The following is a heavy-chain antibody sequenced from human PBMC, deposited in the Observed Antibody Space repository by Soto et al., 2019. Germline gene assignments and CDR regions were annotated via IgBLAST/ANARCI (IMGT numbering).Heavy chain of an antibody. CDR1: GYTFTSYG. D-gene: IGHD6-13*01. CDR2: ISAYNGNT. J-gene: IGHJ4*02. Sequence: QVQLVQSGAEVKKPGASVKVSCKASGYTFTSYGISGVRQAPGQGREWMGWISAYNGNTNYAQKPQARVTMTADTSTSTAYTELRSLRSDDTAVYYCAREWAAAGPFDYWGQGTLVTVSS. CDR3: AREWAAAGPFDY. V-gene: IGHV1-18*01.